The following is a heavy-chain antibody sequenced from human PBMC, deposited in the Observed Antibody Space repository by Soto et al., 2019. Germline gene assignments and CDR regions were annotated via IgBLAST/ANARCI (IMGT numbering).Heavy chain of an antibody. D-gene: IGHD6-6*01. V-gene: IGHV1-2*02. CDR2: INAHSGGT. CDR1: GFSFTGYY. Sequence: QVQLVQSGAAVKKPGASVKVSCKASGFSFTGYYIHWLRQAPGQGLEWMGWINAHSGGTEYAQKFQGRVPLTRDTSIATAYLTLTSLTSDDTALYYCAKDLTRQLAYWLDPWGQGTQVTVSS. CDR3: AKDLTRQLAYWLDP. J-gene: IGHJ5*02.